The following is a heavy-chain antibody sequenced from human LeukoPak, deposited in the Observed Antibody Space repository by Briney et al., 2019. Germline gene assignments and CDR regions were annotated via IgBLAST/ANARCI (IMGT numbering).Heavy chain of an antibody. D-gene: IGHD1-26*01. Sequence: KVSCKASGYTFTSYGISWVRQAPGQGLEWMGIIYPGDSDTRYSPSFQGQVTISADKSISTAYLQWSSLKASDTAMYYCARVVPASYSGSYHGNWFDPWGQGTLVTVSS. CDR2: IYPGDSDT. V-gene: IGHV5-51*01. CDR1: GYTFTSYG. J-gene: IGHJ5*02. CDR3: ARVVPASYSGSYHGNWFDP.